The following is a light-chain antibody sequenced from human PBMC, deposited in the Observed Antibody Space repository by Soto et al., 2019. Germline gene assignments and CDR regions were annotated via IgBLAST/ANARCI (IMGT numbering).Light chain of an antibody. Sequence: EIVLTQSPGTLSLSPGETATLSCRASQSVSSNNLAWYHQKPGQPPMLLIYGASSRATGSPDRFSCSGSGTDFTLTITTLEPEDFAVYYCQQYGDSITFGQGTRMDIE. CDR3: QQYGDSIT. CDR1: QSVSSNN. V-gene: IGKV3-20*01. J-gene: IGKJ5*01. CDR2: GAS.